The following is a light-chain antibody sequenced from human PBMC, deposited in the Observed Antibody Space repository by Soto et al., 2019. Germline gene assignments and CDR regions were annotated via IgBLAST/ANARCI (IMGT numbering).Light chain of an antibody. V-gene: IGKV1-39*01. CDR2: AAS. J-gene: IGKJ5*01. CDR1: QSISSY. CDR3: QQSYNSPPIT. Sequence: DIQMTQSPSSLSASVGDRVTITCRASQSISSYLNWYQQKPGKAPTLLIYAASSLQSGVPSRFRGSGYGTDFALTITSLQPEDFAIYYCQQSYNSPPITFGQGTRLEI.